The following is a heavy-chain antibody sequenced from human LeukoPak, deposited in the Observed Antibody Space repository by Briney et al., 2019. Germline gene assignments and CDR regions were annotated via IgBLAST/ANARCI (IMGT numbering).Heavy chain of an antibody. D-gene: IGHD3-10*01. CDR2: IKQDGSEK. CDR1: GFTFSSYW. V-gene: IGHV3-7*01. J-gene: IGHJ4*02. CDR3: ARDPMYYYGSGSYYDDY. Sequence: SGGSLRLSCAASGFTFSSYWMSWVRQAPGKGLEWVANIKQDGSEKYYVDSVKGRFIISRDNAKNSLYLQMNSLRAEDTAVYYCARDPMYYYGSGSYYDDYWGQGTLVTVSS.